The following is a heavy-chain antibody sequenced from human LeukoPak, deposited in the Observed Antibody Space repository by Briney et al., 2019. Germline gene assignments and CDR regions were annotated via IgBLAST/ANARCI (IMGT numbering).Heavy chain of an antibody. D-gene: IGHD6-6*01. V-gene: IGHV3-33*01. CDR1: GFTFSSYG. Sequence: PGGSLRLSCAASGFTFSSYGMHWVRQAPGKGLEWVAVIWYDGSNKYYADSVKGRFTISRDNSKNTLYLQMNSLRAEDTAVYYCARIGYSSSSLDYWGQGTLVIVSS. CDR2: IWYDGSNK. CDR3: ARIGYSSSSLDY. J-gene: IGHJ4*02.